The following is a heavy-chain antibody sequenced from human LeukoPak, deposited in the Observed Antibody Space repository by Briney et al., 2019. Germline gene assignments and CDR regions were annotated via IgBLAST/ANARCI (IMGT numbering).Heavy chain of an antibody. D-gene: IGHD5-18*01. V-gene: IGHV1-69*04. J-gene: IGHJ3*02. CDR3: ARSGYSYGGLGGAFDI. Sequence: ASVKVSCKASGGTFSNYAINWVRQAPGQGLEWMGRIIPILGIANYAQKFQGRVTITADKSTSTAYMELSSLRSEDTAVYYCARSGYSYGGLGGAFDIWGQGTMVTVSS. CDR2: IIPILGIA. CDR1: GGTFSNYA.